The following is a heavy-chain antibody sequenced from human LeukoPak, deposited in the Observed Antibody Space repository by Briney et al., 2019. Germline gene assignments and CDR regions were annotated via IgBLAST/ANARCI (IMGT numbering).Heavy chain of an antibody. CDR3: TRVRGAAAGY. D-gene: IGHD6-25*01. CDR2: IRYDGSNK. V-gene: IGHV3-30*02. J-gene: IGHJ4*02. CDR1: GFTFSSYG. Sequence: GGSLRLSCAASGFTFSSYGMHWVRQAPGKGLEWVAFIRYDGSNKHYADSVKGRFTISRDNAENSLYLQMNSLRAEDTAVYWCTRVRGAAAGYWGQGTLVTVSS.